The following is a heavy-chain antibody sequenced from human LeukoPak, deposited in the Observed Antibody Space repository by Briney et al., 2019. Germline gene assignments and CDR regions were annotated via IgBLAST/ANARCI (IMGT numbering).Heavy chain of an antibody. CDR3: ARAYSSSWDNWFDP. Sequence: GGSLRLSCAASGFTVSSNYMSWVRQAPGKGLEWVSVIYSGGSTYYADSVKGRFTISRDNSKNTLYLQMNSLRAEDTAVYYCARAYSSSWDNWFDPWGQGTLVTVSS. J-gene: IGHJ5*02. CDR1: GFTVSSNY. D-gene: IGHD6-13*01. CDR2: IYSGGST. V-gene: IGHV3-53*01.